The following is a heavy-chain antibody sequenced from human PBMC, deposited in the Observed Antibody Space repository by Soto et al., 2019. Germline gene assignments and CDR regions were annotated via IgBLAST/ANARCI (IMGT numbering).Heavy chain of an antibody. CDR1: GGTFSTST. D-gene: IGHD5-12*01. J-gene: IGHJ4*02. Sequence: QVQLVQSGAEVKKPGSSVKVSCKASGGTFSTSTFTWVRQAPGQGLEWMGRTIPILDVADYAQDFQGRVTTTADKSTRTAYMELTSLTSKDTAVYYCARDSPIGSTYSGYDAIDSWGQGTLVTVSS. V-gene: IGHV1-69*08. CDR3: ARDSPIGSTYSGYDAIDS. CDR2: TIPILDVA.